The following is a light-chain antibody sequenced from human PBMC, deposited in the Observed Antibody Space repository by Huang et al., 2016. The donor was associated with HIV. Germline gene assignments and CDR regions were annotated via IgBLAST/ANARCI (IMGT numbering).Light chain of an antibody. CDR2: GAS. CDR3: QQYERPPDT. CDR1: QSVGIY. J-gene: IGKJ3*01. Sequence: EIVLTQSPGTLSLSPGERATLSCRASQSVGIYLARYQQKPGQAPRLLIYGASTRVTGIPDRCSGGGSGTDFTLSISRLEPEDFAVYYCQQYERPPDTFGPGTKVNIK. V-gene: IGKV3-20*01.